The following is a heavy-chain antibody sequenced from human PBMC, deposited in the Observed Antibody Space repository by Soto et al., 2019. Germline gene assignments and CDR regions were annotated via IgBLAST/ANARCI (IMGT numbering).Heavy chain of an antibody. CDR3: ARDYYDSSGYSNWFDP. Sequence: ASEKVSCKASGYTFTSYGISWVRQAPGQGLEWMGWISAYNGNTNYAQKLQGRVTMTTDTSTSTAYMELRSLRSDDTAVYYCARDYYDSSGYSNWFDPWGQGTLVTVSS. CDR2: ISAYNGNT. D-gene: IGHD3-22*01. CDR1: GYTFTSYG. V-gene: IGHV1-18*01. J-gene: IGHJ5*02.